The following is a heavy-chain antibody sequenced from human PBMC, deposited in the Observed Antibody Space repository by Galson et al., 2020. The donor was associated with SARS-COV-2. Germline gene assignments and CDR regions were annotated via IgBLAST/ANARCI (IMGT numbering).Heavy chain of an antibody. V-gene: IGHV4-34*01. CDR1: GGSFSGYY. CDR3: ARDSSGWVDP. D-gene: IGHD6-19*01. CDR2: INHSGST. J-gene: IGHJ5*02. Sequence: SQTLSLTCAVYGGSFSGYYWSWIRQPPGKGLEWIGEINHSGSTNYNPSLKSRVTISVDTSKNQFSLKLSSVTAADTAVYYCARDSSGWVDPWGQGTLVTVSS.